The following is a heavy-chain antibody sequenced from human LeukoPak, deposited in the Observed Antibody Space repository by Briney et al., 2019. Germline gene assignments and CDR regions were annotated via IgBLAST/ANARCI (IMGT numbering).Heavy chain of an antibody. Sequence: GESLKISCKGSGYSFTSYWIGWVRQMPGKGLEWMGIIYPGDSDTRYSPSFQGQVTISADKSISTAYLQWSSLKASDTAMYYCARRGECPTRYCSSPPPPSAWGQGTLVTVSS. D-gene: IGHD2-2*01. J-gene: IGHJ1*01. CDR3: ARRGECPTRYCSSPPPPSA. CDR2: IYPGDSDT. CDR1: GYSFTSYW. V-gene: IGHV5-51*01.